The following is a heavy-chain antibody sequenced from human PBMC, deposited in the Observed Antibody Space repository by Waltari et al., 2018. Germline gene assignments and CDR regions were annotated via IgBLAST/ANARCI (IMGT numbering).Heavy chain of an antibody. CDR3: ARTVAVPGDAGWFDP. J-gene: IGHJ5*02. Sequence: QVTLRESGPALVKPTQTLTLTCTCSGFSLSRRGKCVSWIRQSPWKALEWLALIDWDDDKYYSTSLKTRLTISKDTSENQVVLTMTNMDPVDTATYYCARTVAVPGDAGWFDPWGQGILVTVSS. CDR1: GFSLSRRGKC. D-gene: IGHD6-19*01. CDR2: IDWDDDK. V-gene: IGHV2-70*01.